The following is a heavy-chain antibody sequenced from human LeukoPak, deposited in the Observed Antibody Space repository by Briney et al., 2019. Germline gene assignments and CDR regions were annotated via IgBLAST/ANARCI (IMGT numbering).Heavy chain of an antibody. J-gene: IGHJ4*02. Sequence: SVKVSCKASGGTFSSYAISWVRQAPGQGLEWMGGIIPIFGTANYAQKFQGRVTITADESTSTAYMELSGLRSEDTAVYYCARGWDYDSGGRPTAYVYWGQGTLVSVSS. V-gene: IGHV1-69*13. CDR3: ARGWDYDSGGRPTAYVY. D-gene: IGHD3-22*01. CDR2: IIPIFGTA. CDR1: GGTFSSYA.